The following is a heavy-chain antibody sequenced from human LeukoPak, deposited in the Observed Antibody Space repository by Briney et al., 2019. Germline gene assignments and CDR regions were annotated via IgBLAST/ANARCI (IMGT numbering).Heavy chain of an antibody. J-gene: IGHJ4*02. CDR1: GFTFSSYG. D-gene: IGHD3-9*01. CDR2: IWYDGSNK. CDR3: ARGGYYDILTGHTFLDY. V-gene: IGHV3-33*01. Sequence: GRSLRLSCAASGFTFSSYGMHWVRQAPGKGLEWVAVIWYDGSNKYYADSVKGRFTISRDNSKNTLYLQMNSLRAEDTAVYYCARGGYYDILTGHTFLDYWGQGTLVTVSS.